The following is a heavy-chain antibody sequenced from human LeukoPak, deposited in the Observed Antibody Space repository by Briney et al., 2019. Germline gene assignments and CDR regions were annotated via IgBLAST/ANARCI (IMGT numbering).Heavy chain of an antibody. Sequence: SQTLSLTCAISGDSVSSNSATWNWIRQSPSRGLEWLGRTYYRSKWSNNYAVSVKSRITINSDTSKNQFSLHLNSVTPEDTAVYYCVREQYGDDDAFDIWGQGTMVTVSS. J-gene: IGHJ3*02. CDR3: VREQYGDDDAFDI. CDR1: GDSVSSNSAT. CDR2: TYYRSKWSN. V-gene: IGHV6-1*01. D-gene: IGHD4-17*01.